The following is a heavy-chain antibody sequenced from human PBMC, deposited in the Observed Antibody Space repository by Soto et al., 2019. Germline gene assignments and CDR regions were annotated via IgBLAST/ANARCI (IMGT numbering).Heavy chain of an antibody. CDR1: GGSISSYY. D-gene: IGHD5-18*01. V-gene: IGHV4-59*01. CDR3: ARVRGYSYGYGLFDY. J-gene: IGHJ4*02. CDR2: IYYSGST. Sequence: SETLSLTCTVSGGSISSYYWIWIRQPPGKGLEWIGYIYYSGSTNYNPSLKSRVTISVDTSKNQFSLKLSSVTAADTAVYYCARVRGYSYGYGLFDYWGQGTLVTVSS.